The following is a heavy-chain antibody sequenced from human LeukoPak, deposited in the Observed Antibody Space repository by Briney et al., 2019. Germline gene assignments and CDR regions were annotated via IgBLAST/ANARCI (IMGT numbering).Heavy chain of an antibody. CDR1: GFTFSSYA. J-gene: IGHJ4*02. D-gene: IGHD5-12*01. V-gene: IGHV3-23*01. CDR2: ISGSGGST. CDR3: AKTIAWDIVATISFRY. Sequence: GGSLRLSCAASGFTFSSYAMSWVRQAPGKGLEWVSAISGSGGSTYYADSVKGRFTISRDNSKNTLYLQMNSLRAEDTAVYYCAKTIAWDIVATISFRYWGQGTLVTVSS.